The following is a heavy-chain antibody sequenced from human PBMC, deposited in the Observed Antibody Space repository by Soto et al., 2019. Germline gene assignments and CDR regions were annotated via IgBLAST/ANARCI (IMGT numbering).Heavy chain of an antibody. D-gene: IGHD1-1*01. Sequence: ASVKVSCKAFGFIFNNYAISWVRQAPGQGLEWMGWISAYNGDTKYAQRVQDRVSMTTDTSTATAYIELRSLRFDDTAIYFCARTHWQPDYLEGIDFWGQGTPVTVSS. CDR2: ISAYNGDT. J-gene: IGHJ4*02. V-gene: IGHV1-18*04. CDR3: ARTHWQPDYLEGIDF. CDR1: GFIFNNYA.